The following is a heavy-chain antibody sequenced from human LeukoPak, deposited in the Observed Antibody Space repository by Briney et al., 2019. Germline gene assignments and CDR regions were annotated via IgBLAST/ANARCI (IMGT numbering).Heavy chain of an antibody. CDR1: GFTFDDYA. V-gene: IGHV3-9*01. CDR2: ISWNSGSI. Sequence: GRSLRLSCAASGFTFDDYAMHWVRQAPGKGLEWVSGISWNSGSIGYADSVKGRFTISRDNAKNSLYLQMNSLRAEDTALYYCAKALMYYYDSSGYFDHWGQGTLVTVSS. J-gene: IGHJ4*02. CDR3: AKALMYYYDSSGYFDH. D-gene: IGHD3-22*01.